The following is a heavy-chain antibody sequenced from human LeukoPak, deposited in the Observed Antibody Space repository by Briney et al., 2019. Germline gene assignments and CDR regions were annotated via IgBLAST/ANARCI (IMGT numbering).Heavy chain of an antibody. D-gene: IGHD4-17*01. V-gene: IGHV3-7*01. CDR2: IKPDGRDK. Sequence: GGSLRLSCAASGLFFSTNWMSWVRQAPGKGLEWVATIKPDGRDKYYVDSVKGRFTMSRDNGKNSVYLQMNSLRAEDTAVYYCARVHDYGDGFDYWGQGTLVTVSS. J-gene: IGHJ4*02. CDR1: GLFFSTNW. CDR3: ARVHDYGDGFDY.